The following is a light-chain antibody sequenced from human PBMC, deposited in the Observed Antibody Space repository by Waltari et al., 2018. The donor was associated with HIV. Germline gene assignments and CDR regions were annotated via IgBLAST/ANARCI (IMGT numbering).Light chain of an antibody. CDR3: SSYTSSSPYA. CDR1: SSAVGGYNY. Sequence: QSALTQPASVSGSPGQSLTISCTGTSSAVGGYNYVSWYQQHPGKAPKLMIYDVSNRPSGVSNRFSGSKSGNTASLTISGLQAEDEADYYCSSYTSSSPYAFGTGTKVTVL. J-gene: IGLJ1*01. V-gene: IGLV2-14*03. CDR2: DVS.